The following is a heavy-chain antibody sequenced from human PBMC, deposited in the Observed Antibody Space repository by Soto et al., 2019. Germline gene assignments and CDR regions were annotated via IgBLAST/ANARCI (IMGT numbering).Heavy chain of an antibody. CDR2: IKQDGSEK. D-gene: IGHD3-22*01. V-gene: IGHV3-7*01. J-gene: IGHJ4*02. CDR3: ARTIVVVVPDNFDH. Sequence: GGSLRLSCAASGFTIGDYWMSWVRQAPGKGLEWVANIKQDGSEKYYVDSVKGRFTISRDSAKNSLYLQMNSLRGEDTAVYYCARTIVVVVPDNFDHWGQGTLVTVSS. CDR1: GFTIGDYW.